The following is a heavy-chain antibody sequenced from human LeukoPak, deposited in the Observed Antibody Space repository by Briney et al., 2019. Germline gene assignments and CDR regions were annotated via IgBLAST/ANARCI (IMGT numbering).Heavy chain of an antibody. CDR3: ARRYGP. J-gene: IGHJ4*02. D-gene: IGHD3-16*01. Sequence: PSETLSLTCTVSGGSISGSGYYWGWIRQPPGKGLEWIGSIYYSGSTYYNPSLKSRVTISVDTSKNQFSLKLNSVTATDTAVYYCARRYGPWGQGTLVTVSS. CDR2: IYYSGST. V-gene: IGHV4-39*01. CDR1: GGSISGSGYY.